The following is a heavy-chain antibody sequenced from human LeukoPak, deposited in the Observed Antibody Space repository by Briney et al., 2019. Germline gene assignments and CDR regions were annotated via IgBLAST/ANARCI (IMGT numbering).Heavy chain of an antibody. V-gene: IGHV1-46*01. D-gene: IGHD6-19*01. Sequence: GASVKVSCKPSRYTFTSYYMHWVRQAPGQGLEWMGIINPSGGSTSYAQKFQGRVTMTRDMSASTVYMELSSLRSEDTAVYYCARGWSSGWYNYYYMDVWGKGTTVTVSS. CDR1: RYTFTSYY. J-gene: IGHJ6*03. CDR3: ARGWSSGWYNYYYMDV. CDR2: INPSGGST.